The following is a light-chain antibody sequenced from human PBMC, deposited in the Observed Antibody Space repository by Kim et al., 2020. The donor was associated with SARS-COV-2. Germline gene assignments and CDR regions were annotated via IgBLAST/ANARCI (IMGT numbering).Light chain of an antibody. CDR2: GAS. V-gene: IGKV3-15*01. CDR1: QSISSN. Sequence: LSVSPGERATLSCRASQSISSNLAWYQQKPGQAPRLLIYGASTRATDIPVRFSGGGSGTEFTLTISSLQSEDFVVYYCQQYHNMQTFGQGTKLEI. CDR3: QQYHNMQT. J-gene: IGKJ2*01.